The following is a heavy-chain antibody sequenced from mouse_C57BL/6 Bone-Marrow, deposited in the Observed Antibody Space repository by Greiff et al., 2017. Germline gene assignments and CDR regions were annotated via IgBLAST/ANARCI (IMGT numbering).Heavy chain of an antibody. V-gene: IGHV1-72*01. J-gene: IGHJ2*01. Sequence: QVQLQQPGAELVKPGASVKLSCKASGYTFTSYWMHWVKPRPGRGLEWIGRIDPTSGGTKYNEKFKSKATLTVTKPSSTAYMQLSSLTSEDASVYYCAREVRDYDYYFDYWGQGTTLTVSA. CDR3: AREVRDYDYYFDY. CDR1: GYTFTSYW. D-gene: IGHD2-4*01. CDR2: IDPTSGGT.